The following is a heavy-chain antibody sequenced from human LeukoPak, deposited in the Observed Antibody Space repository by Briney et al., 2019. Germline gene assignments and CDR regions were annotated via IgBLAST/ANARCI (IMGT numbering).Heavy chain of an antibody. CDR1: GFTFSSYE. J-gene: IGHJ4*02. CDR2: ISSSSSYI. Sequence: KPGGSLRLSCAASGFTFSSYEMNWVRQAPGKGLEWVSSISSSSSYIYYADSVKGRFTISRDNAKNSLYLQMNSLRAEDTAVYYCARDLRYDSSGYPESDYWGQGTLVTVSS. CDR3: ARDLRYDSSGYPESDY. D-gene: IGHD3-22*01. V-gene: IGHV3-21*01.